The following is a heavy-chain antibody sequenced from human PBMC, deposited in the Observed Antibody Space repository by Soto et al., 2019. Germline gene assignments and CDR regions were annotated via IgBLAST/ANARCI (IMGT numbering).Heavy chain of an antibody. Sequence: PAESLSLTGAAYGGSVSGYYWSWIRQPPGKGLEWIGEINHSGSTNYNPSLKSRVTISVDTSKNQFSLKLSSVTAADTAVYYCARLDLSGWPYYYYYYGMDVWGQGTTVTVSS. CDR1: GGSVSGYY. CDR3: ARLDLSGWPYYYYYYGMDV. CDR2: INHSGST. J-gene: IGHJ6*02. D-gene: IGHD6-19*01. V-gene: IGHV4-34*01.